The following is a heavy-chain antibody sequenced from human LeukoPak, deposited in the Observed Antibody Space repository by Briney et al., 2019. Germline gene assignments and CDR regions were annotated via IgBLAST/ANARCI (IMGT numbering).Heavy chain of an antibody. CDR1: GGSISSGDYY. D-gene: IGHD3-22*01. J-gene: IGHJ3*02. V-gene: IGHV4-30-4*01. CDR3: ARGSFSFGYYYDSSDYRDAFDI. Sequence: NPSETLSLTCTVSGGSISSGDYYWSWIRQPPGKGLEWIGYIYYSGSTYYNPSLKSRVTISVDMSRNQFSLKLSSVTAADTAVYYCARGSFSFGYYYDSSDYRDAFDIWGQGTMVTVSS. CDR2: IYYSGST.